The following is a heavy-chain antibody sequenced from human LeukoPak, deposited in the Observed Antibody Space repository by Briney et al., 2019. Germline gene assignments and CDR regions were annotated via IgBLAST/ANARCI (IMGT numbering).Heavy chain of an antibody. CDR3: AKGATTLRQLTLSPFDY. J-gene: IGHJ4*02. Sequence: PGGSLRLSCAASGFTFDDYAMHWVRQAPGRGLEWVSGISWNSGSIGYADSVKGRFTISRDNAKNSLYLQMNSLRAEDTALYYCAKGATTLRQLTLSPFDYWGQGTLVTVSS. CDR1: GFTFDDYA. D-gene: IGHD2-15*01. CDR2: ISWNSGSI. V-gene: IGHV3-9*01.